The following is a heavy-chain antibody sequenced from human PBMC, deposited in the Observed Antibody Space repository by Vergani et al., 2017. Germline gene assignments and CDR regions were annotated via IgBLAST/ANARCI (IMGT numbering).Heavy chain of an antibody. J-gene: IGHJ6*02. Sequence: QVQLVESGGGVVQPGRSLRLSCAASGFTFSSYGMHWVRQAPGKGLEWVAVIWYDGSNKYYADSVKGRFTISRDNSKNTLYLQMNSLRAEDTAVYYCARDPGLWVRGNNYGVDVWGQGTTVTVSS. CDR1: GFTFSSYG. D-gene: IGHD3-10*01. CDR3: ARDPGLWVRGNNYGVDV. V-gene: IGHV3-33*01. CDR2: IWYDGSNK.